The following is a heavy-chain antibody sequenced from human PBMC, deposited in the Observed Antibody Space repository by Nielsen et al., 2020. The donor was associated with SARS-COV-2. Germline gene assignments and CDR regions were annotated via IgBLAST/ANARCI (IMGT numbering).Heavy chain of an antibody. CDR3: ASPRGYSLSDPFDY. J-gene: IGHJ4*02. V-gene: IGHV3-30*03. Sequence: WIRQPPGRGLEWVAVISYDGSNKYYADSVRGRFTISRDNSKNTLYLQMNSLRAEDTAVYYCASPRGYSLSDPFDYWGQGTLVTVSS. CDR2: ISYDGSNK. D-gene: IGHD6-13*01.